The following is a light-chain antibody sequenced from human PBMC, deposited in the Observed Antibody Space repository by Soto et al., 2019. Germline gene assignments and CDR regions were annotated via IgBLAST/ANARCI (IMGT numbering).Light chain of an antibody. CDR3: ATWDDSLNGYV. Sequence: QSALTQPPSASGTPGQRVTISCSGSSCNVGTNTVHCYQHLPGTAPKLLIYGNNQRPSGVPDRFSGSISVTSASLAISGPRSEDESDYYCATWDDSLNGYVFGTGTKVTVL. CDR1: SCNVGTNT. V-gene: IGLV1-44*01. CDR2: GNN. J-gene: IGLJ1*01.